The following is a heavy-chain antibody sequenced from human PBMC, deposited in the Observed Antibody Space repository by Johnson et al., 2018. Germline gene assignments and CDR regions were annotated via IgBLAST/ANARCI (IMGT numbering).Heavy chain of an antibody. CDR1: GYSFTSYW. J-gene: IGHJ2*01. CDR3: ATRYGDSSSWYAEGYFDL. D-gene: IGHD6-13*01. CDR2: IYPGDSDT. Sequence: EVQLVESGAEVKKPGESLKISCKGSGYSFTSYWIGWVRQMTGKGLEWMGIIYPGDSDTRYSPSFQGQVTISAEKSLSTAYLQGSSLKAADNAMDYCATRYGDSSSWYAEGYFDLWGRGTLVTVSS. V-gene: IGHV5-51*03.